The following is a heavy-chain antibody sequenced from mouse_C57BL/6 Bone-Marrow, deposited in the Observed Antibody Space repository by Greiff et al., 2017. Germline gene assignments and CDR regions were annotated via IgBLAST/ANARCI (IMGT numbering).Heavy chain of an antibody. V-gene: IGHV5-9*01. CDR2: ISGGGGNT. CDR1: GFTFSSYT. J-gene: IGHJ4*01. Sequence: EVKLMESGGGLVKPGGSLKLSCAASGFTFSSYTMSWVRQTPEKRLEWVATISGGGGNTYYPDSVKGRFTISRDNAKNTLYLQMSSLRSEDTAWYYCARTYYAMDYWGQGTSVTVSS. CDR3: ARTYYAMDY.